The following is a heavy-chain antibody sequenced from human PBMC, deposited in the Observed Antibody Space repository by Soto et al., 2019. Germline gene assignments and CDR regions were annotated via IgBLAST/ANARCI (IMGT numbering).Heavy chain of an antibody. CDR3: MRNLFFISPSTVTTVAY. Sequence: VQLVQSGAEVKKPGASVRVSCKASGYTFTSFSLSWVRQAPGQGPEWMGWISPESDKATYAHKFPGRITMTTGSSTTTAYMHLRSLRSDDTAVYYCMRNLFFISPSTVTTVAYRGQGSLVSVS. D-gene: IGHD4-17*01. CDR2: ISPESDKA. CDR1: GYTFTSFS. J-gene: IGHJ4*02. V-gene: IGHV1-18*01.